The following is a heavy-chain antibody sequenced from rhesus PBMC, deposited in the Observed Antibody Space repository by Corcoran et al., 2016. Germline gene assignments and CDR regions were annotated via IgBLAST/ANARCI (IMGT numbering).Heavy chain of an antibody. CDR3: ARARTWVIIHDY. D-gene: IGHD3-34*01. V-gene: IGHV4-122*02. J-gene: IGHJ4*01. Sequence: SWTTNYNQSLKSRVTISRDTSKNHFFLKLSSVTAADTAVYYCARARTWVIIHDYWGQGVLVTVSS. CDR2: SWTT.